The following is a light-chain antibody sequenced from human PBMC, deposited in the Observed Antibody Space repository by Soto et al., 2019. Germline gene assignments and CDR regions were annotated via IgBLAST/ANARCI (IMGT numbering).Light chain of an antibody. V-gene: IGKV1-5*01. CDR1: QNINTW. Sequence: DIQMTQSPSTLSASVGDRVTITCRASQNINTWLAWFQQKPGRATKVLIHDASSLESGVPSRFSGSGSGTEFTLTISSLQPDDFAPYYCQECNSHYTFGQGTKLEIK. CDR2: DAS. J-gene: IGKJ2*01. CDR3: QECNSHYT.